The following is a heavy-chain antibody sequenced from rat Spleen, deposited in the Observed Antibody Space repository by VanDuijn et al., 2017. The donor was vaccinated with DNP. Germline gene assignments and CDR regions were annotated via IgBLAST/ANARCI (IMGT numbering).Heavy chain of an antibody. D-gene: IGHD1-2*01. CDR2: MWYDGDT. CDR1: GFSLTSYD. V-gene: IGHV2-34*01. CDR3: ARSPETSYIYFPWAY. J-gene: IGHJ3*01. Sequence: QVQLKESGPGLVQPSETLSLTCTVSGFSLTSYDVSWVRQPSGKGPEWMGRMWYDGDTVYNSALKSRLSISRDTSKSQVFLKMNSLQTEDTATYYCARSPETSYIYFPWAYWGQGTLVTVSS.